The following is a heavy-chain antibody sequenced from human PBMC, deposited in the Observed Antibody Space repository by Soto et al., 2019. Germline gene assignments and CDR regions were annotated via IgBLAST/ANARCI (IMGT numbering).Heavy chain of an antibody. CDR2: ISYDGSNK. D-gene: IGHD2-2*01. CDR1: GFTFSSYA. J-gene: IGHJ4*02. Sequence: GGSLRLSCAASGFTFSSYAMHWVRQAPGKGLEWVAVISYDGSNKYYADSVKGRFTISRDNSKNTLYLQMNSLRAEDTAVYYCARLGVVVPAARIVDYWGQGTLVTVSS. V-gene: IGHV3-30-3*01. CDR3: ARLGVVVPAARIVDY.